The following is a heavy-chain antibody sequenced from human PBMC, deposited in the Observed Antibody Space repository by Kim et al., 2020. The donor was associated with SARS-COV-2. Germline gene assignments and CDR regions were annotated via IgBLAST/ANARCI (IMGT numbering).Heavy chain of an antibody. V-gene: IGHV3-30*18. CDR2: ISYDGSNK. CDR1: GFTFSSYG. CDR3: AKDSGGWFDP. Sequence: GGSLRLSCAASGFTFSSYGMHWVRQAPGKGLEWVAVISYDGSNKYYADSVKGRFTISRDNSKNTLYLQMNSLRAEDTAVYYCAKDSGGWFDPWGQGTLVTVSS. J-gene: IGHJ5*02.